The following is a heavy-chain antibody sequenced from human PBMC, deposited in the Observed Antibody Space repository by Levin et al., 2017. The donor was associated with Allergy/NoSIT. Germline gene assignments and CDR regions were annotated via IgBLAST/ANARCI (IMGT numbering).Heavy chain of an antibody. CDR3: ARDNIRLPDGFDI. CDR2: ISWNSGSI. J-gene: IGHJ3*02. V-gene: IGHV3-9*01. CDR1: GFTFDDYA. Sequence: PGGSLRLSCAASGFTFDDYAMHWVRQAPGKGLEWVSGISWNSGSIGYADSVKGRFTISRDNAKNSLYLQMNSLRTEDTAIYYCARDNIRLPDGFDIWGQGTMVIVSS.